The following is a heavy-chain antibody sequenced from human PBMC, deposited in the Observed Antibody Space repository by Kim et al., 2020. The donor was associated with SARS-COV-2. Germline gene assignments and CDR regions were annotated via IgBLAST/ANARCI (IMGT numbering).Heavy chain of an antibody. CDR2: ISSNGGST. CDR3: ARDRFGGAIMGPFDY. J-gene: IGHJ4*02. D-gene: IGHD3-10*01. V-gene: IGHV3-64*01. CDR1: GFTFSSYA. Sequence: GGSLRLSCAASGFTFSSYAMHWVRQAPGKGLEYVSAISSNGGSTYYANSVKGRFTISRDNSKNTLYLQMGSLRAEDMAVYYCARDRFGGAIMGPFDYWGQGTLVTVSS.